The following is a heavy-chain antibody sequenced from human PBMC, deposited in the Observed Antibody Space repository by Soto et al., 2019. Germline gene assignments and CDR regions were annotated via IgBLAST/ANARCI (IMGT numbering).Heavy chain of an antibody. CDR2: ISSSSSTI. J-gene: IGHJ3*02. CDR1: GFTFSSYS. CDR3: ARDRSPYYDFWSGYHTLDAFDI. V-gene: IGHV3-48*02. Sequence: GGSLRLSCAASGFTFSSYSMNWVRQAPGKGLEWVSYISSSSSTIYYADSVKGRFTISRDNAKNSLYLQMNSLRDEDTAVYYCARDRSPYYDFWSGYHTLDAFDIWGQGTMVTVSS. D-gene: IGHD3-3*01.